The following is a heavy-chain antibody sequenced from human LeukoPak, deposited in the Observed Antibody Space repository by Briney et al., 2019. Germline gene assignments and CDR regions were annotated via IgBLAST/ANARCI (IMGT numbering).Heavy chain of an antibody. D-gene: IGHD5-24*01. J-gene: IGHJ4*02. Sequence: SETLSLTCDVYGGSCDDYYCSWIRQPPGKGLEWIGEIHPSEGFYYNSSLVSRVTISVDPSKTHFSLRLASVTAADTAFYYCARGRDRSKAGDHWGQGSLVTVSS. CDR1: GGSCDDYY. CDR2: IHPSEGF. CDR3: ARGRDRSKAGDH. V-gene: IGHV4-34*01.